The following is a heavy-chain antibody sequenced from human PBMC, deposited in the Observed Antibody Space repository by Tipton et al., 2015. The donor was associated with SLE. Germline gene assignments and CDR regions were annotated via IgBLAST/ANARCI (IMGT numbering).Heavy chain of an antibody. CDR3: ARQVVPAPYYMDV. V-gene: IGHV5-51*01. D-gene: IGHD2-2*01. CDR2: IYPGDSDI. Sequence: QLVQSGAEVKEPGEFLEITCKGSGYNFNTYWIGWVRQMPGKGLEWVGIIYPGDSDIRYSPSFQGQVTISADTSSSTAYLQWRSLKASDTAMYYCARQVVPAPYYMDVWGKGTTVTVSS. J-gene: IGHJ6*03. CDR1: GYNFNTYW.